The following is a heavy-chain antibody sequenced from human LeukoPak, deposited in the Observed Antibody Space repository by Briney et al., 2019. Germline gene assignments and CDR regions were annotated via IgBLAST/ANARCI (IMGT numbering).Heavy chain of an antibody. Sequence: PSETLSLTCAVYGGSFSGYYWSWIRRPPGKGLEWIGEINHSGSTNYNPSLKSRVTISVDTSKNQFSLKLSSVTAADTAVYYCARTTFWSGRSPDYHHCYMDVWGKGTTVTVSS. D-gene: IGHD3-3*01. CDR1: GGSFSGYY. J-gene: IGHJ6*03. CDR3: ARTTFWSGRSPDYHHCYMDV. V-gene: IGHV4-34*01. CDR2: INHSGST.